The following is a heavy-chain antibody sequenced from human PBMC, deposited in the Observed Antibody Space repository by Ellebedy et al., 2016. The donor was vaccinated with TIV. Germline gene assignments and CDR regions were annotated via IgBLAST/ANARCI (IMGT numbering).Heavy chain of an antibody. V-gene: IGHV3-23*01. Sequence: GESLKISCAASGFTFSSYAMSWVRQAPGKGLEWVSAISGSGGSTYYADSVKGRFTISRDNSKNTLYLQMNSLRVEDTAVYYCALGDSIAARPYDYWGQGTLVTVSS. D-gene: IGHD6-6*01. CDR1: GFTFSSYA. CDR3: ALGDSIAARPYDY. J-gene: IGHJ4*02. CDR2: ISGSGGST.